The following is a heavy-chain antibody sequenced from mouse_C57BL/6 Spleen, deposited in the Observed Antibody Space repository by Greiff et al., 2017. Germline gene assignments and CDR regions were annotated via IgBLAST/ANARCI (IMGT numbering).Heavy chain of an antibody. D-gene: IGHD1-1*01. Sequence: EVKVEESGPGLVKPSQSLSLTCSVTGYSITSGYYWNWIRQFPGNKLEWMGYISYDGSNNYNPSLKNRISITRDTSKNQFFLKLNSVTTEDTATYYCARGLITTVVDYAMDYWGQGTSVTVSS. CDR3: ARGLITTVVDYAMDY. J-gene: IGHJ4*01. V-gene: IGHV3-6*01. CDR2: ISYDGSN. CDR1: GYSITSGYY.